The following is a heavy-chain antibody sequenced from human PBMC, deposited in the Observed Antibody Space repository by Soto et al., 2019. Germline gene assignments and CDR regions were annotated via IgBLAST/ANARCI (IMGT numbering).Heavy chain of an antibody. CDR2: ISYDGSHE. V-gene: IGHV3-30*18. CDR1: GFTLNTYG. J-gene: IGHJ5*02. D-gene: IGHD6-6*01. CDR3: AKEMFPRTVLDSSSPWGDA. Sequence: ESGGGVVQPGRSLRLSCVASGFTLNTYGMHWVRQAPGKGLEWVALISYDGSHEYYAVSVKGRFTISRDISKNTLFLQMNSLRPEDTAVYYCAKEMFPRTVLDSSSPWGDAWGQGTLVTVSS.